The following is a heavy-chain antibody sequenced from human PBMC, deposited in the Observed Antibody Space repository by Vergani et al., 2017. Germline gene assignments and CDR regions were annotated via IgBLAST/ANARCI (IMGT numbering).Heavy chain of an antibody. D-gene: IGHD3-3*01. CDR3: ARYPDYDFWDTAY. Sequence: EVQLLESGGGLVQPGGSLSLSCAASGFTFSSYSMNWVRQAPGKGLEWVSSISSSSSYIYYADSWKGRFTISRDSAKNSLYLQMNSLRAEDTAVYYCARYPDYDFWDTAYWGQGTLVTVSS. CDR2: ISSSSSYI. CDR1: GFTFSSYS. V-gene: IGHV3-21*01. J-gene: IGHJ4*02.